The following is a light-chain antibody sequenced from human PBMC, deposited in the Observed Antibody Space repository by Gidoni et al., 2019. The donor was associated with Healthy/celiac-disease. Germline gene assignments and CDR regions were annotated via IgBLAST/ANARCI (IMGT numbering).Light chain of an antibody. J-gene: IGKJ4*01. CDR2: WAS. CDR1: QSVLYSSNNKNY. Sequence: DIGMNQSPDSLAVSLGERATSNCKSSQSVLYSSNNKNYLAWYPQKPGQPPKLRIYWASTRESGVPDRFSGSGSGTDFTLTISSLQAEDVAVYYCQQYYSTPLTFGGGTKVEIK. CDR3: QQYYSTPLT. V-gene: IGKV4-1*01.